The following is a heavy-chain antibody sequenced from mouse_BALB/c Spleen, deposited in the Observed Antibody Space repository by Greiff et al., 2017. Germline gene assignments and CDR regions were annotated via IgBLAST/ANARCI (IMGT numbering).Heavy chain of an antibody. CDR1: GFTFSSFG. CDR2: ISSGSSTI. Sequence: DVKLVESGGGLVQPGGSRKLSCAASGFTFSSFGMHWVRQAPEKGLEWVAYISSGSSTIYYADTVKGRFTISRDNPKNTLFLQMTSLRSEDTAMYYCARWGVVATRAMDYWGQGTSVTVSS. V-gene: IGHV5-17*02. J-gene: IGHJ4*01. CDR3: ARWGVVATRAMDY. D-gene: IGHD1-1*01.